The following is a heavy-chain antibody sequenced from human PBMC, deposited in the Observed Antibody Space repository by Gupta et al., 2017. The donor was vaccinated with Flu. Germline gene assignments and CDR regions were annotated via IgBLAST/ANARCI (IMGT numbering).Heavy chain of an antibody. Sequence: PGQGREWMGRINPNSGGTKYAQKFQGRVTLTRDTSISTAYMELTRLTSDDTAVYFCARVAYCSTTSCFQPFDHWGQGTLVTVSS. CDR2: INPNSGGT. CDR3: ARVAYCSTTSCFQPFDH. D-gene: IGHD2-2*01. J-gene: IGHJ4*02. V-gene: IGHV1-2*06.